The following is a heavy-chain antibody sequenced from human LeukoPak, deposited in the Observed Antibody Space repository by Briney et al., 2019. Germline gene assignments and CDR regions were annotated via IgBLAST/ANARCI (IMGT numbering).Heavy chain of an antibody. V-gene: IGHV6-1*01. CDR1: GDSVSNDSVA. CDR3: ARGPGPNFFDY. J-gene: IGHJ4*02. D-gene: IGHD3-10*01. Sequence: SQTLSLTCDISGDSVSNDSVAWMWIRQSPSRGLEWLGRTYCRSKWYNDYAVSVKSRITINPDTSKNQFSLQLNSVTPEDTAVYYCARGPGPNFFDYWGQGTLVTVSS. CDR2: TYCRSKWYN.